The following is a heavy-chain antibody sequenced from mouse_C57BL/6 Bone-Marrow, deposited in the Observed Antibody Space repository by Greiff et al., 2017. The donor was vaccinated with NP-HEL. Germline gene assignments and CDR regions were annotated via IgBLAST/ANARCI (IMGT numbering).Heavy chain of an antibody. CDR1: GYTFTSYW. V-gene: IGHV1-55*01. J-gene: IGHJ4*01. CDR2: IYPGSGST. Sequence: VQLQQPGAELVKPGASVKMSCKASGYTFTSYWITWVKQRPGQGLEWIGDIYPGSGSTNYNEKFKSKATLTVDTSSSTAYMQLSSLTSEDSAVYYCARLGLYYYGSSFLYDAMDYWGQGTSVTVSS. D-gene: IGHD1-1*01. CDR3: ARLGLYYYGSSFLYDAMDY.